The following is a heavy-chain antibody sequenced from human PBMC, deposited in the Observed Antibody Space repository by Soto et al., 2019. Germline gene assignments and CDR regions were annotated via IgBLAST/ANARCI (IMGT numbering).Heavy chain of an antibody. V-gene: IGHV1-8*01. CDR1: GYTFTSYD. Sequence: QVQLVQSGAEVKKPGASVKVSCKASGYTFTSYDINWVRQATGQGLEWMGWMNPNSGNTGYAQKFQGRVTMTRNTSISTAYMELSSLRSEDTAVYYCARGRFLEWLRDFDGGDYWVQGTLVTVSS. CDR3: ARGRFLEWLRDFDGGDY. J-gene: IGHJ4*02. D-gene: IGHD3-3*01. CDR2: MNPNSGNT.